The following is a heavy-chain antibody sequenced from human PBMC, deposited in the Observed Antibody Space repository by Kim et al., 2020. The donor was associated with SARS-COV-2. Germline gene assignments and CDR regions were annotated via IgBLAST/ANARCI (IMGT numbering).Heavy chain of an antibody. CDR1: GFAFSGYG. D-gene: IGHD6-13*01. Sequence: GGSLRLSCVASGFAFSGYGMNWVRQAPGKGLEWVSIISNNGGSTYYADSVKGRFTISRDNSKNMVYLEMSNLSAEDTAIYYCAKKGYTAFGSYFDYWGQGTLVTV. CDR2: ISNNGGST. CDR3: AKKGYTAFGSYFDY. J-gene: IGHJ4*02. V-gene: IGHV3-23*01.